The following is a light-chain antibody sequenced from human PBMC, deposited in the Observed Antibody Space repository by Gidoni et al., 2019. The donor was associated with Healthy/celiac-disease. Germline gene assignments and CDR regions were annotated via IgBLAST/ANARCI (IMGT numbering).Light chain of an antibody. CDR3: QQSYSTLST. CDR1: QSISSY. J-gene: IGKJ4*01. V-gene: IGKV1-39*01. CDR2: DAS. Sequence: DIQMTQATSSLSASVGDSVTITCRASQSISSYLNWYQQKPGKAPKLLIYDASSSPSGVPSRFSGSGSGTDFTLTISSLQPEDFATYYCQQSYSTLSTFGRGTKVEIK.